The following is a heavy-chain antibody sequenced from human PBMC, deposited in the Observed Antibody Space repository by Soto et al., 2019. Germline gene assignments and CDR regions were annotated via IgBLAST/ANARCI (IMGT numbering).Heavy chain of an antibody. D-gene: IGHD3-22*01. Sequence: GESLKISCKGSGDSFNIYWIGWVRQLPGKGLEWMGIIYPGDSDTRYSPSFQGQVTISADKSISTAYLQWSSLKASDTAMYYCARPRYYDSSGGQNYFDYWGQGTLVTVSS. J-gene: IGHJ4*02. CDR2: IYPGDSDT. CDR3: ARPRYYDSSGGQNYFDY. CDR1: GDSFNIYW. V-gene: IGHV5-51*01.